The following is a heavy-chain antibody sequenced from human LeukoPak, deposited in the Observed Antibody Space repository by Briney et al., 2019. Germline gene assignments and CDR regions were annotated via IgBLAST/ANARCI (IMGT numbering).Heavy chain of an antibody. J-gene: IGHJ4*02. CDR3: ARGSRGYNYGFDY. CDR1: GFTFSSYA. Sequence: PGGSLRLSCAASGFTFSSYAMSWVRRAQGNGLEWVSAINGGGGSTYYADSVKGRFTISRESSKNTLYLQMKSLRAEDTAVYFCARGSRGYNYGFDYWGQGTLVTVSS. D-gene: IGHD5-18*01. CDR2: INGGGGST. V-gene: IGHV3-23*01.